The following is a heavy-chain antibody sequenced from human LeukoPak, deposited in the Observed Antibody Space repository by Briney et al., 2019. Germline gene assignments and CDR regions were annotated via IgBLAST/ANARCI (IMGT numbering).Heavy chain of an antibody. CDR1: GFTFSSYA. Sequence: TGGSLRLSCAASGFTFSSYAMHWVRQAPGKGLEYVSAISSNGGSTYYANSVKGRFTISRDNSRNTLYLQMGSLRAEDMAVYYCARVGYYDFWSGTDYWGQGTLVTVSS. CDR3: ARVGYYDFWSGTDY. D-gene: IGHD3-3*01. CDR2: ISSNGGST. J-gene: IGHJ4*02. V-gene: IGHV3-64*01.